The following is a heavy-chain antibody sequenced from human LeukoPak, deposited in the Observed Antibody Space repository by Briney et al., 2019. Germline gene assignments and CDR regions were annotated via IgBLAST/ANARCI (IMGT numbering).Heavy chain of an antibody. CDR3: ARVVGTYYYDSSGYLDY. Sequence: SVKVSCKASGYTFTSYGISWVRQAPGQGLEWMGGIIPIFGTANYAQKFQGRVTITADESTSTAYMELSSLRSEDTAVYYCARVVGTYYYDSSGYLDYWGQGTLVTVSS. CDR1: GYTFTSYG. CDR2: IIPIFGTA. V-gene: IGHV1-69*13. D-gene: IGHD3-22*01. J-gene: IGHJ4*02.